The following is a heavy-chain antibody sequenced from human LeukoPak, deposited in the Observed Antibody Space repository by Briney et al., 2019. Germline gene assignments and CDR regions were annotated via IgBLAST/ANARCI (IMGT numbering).Heavy chain of an antibody. J-gene: IGHJ4*02. CDR3: ARPPFSYYGSGGYFDY. CDR1: GGSFSGYY. D-gene: IGHD3-10*01. CDR2: INHSGST. Sequence: SETLSLTCAVYGGSFSGYYWSRIRQPPGKGLEWIGEINHSGSTNYNPSLKSRVTISVDTSKNQFSLKLSSVTAADTAVYYCARPPFSYYGSGGYFDYWGQGTLVTVSS. V-gene: IGHV4-34*01.